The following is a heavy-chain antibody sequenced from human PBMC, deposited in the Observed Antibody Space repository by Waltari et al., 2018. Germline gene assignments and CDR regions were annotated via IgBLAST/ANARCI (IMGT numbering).Heavy chain of an antibody. Sequence: VQLVESGGGLVKPGGSLRLSCAASGFTFSSYSMNWVRQAPGKGLEWVSSISSSSSYIYYADSVKGRFTISRDNAKNSLYLQMNSLRAEDTAVYYCAIALSRIVGGTYYFDYWGQGTLVTVSS. CDR3: AIALSRIVGGTYYFDY. CDR1: GFTFSSYS. D-gene: IGHD1-26*01. CDR2: ISSSSSYI. J-gene: IGHJ4*02. V-gene: IGHV3-21*01.